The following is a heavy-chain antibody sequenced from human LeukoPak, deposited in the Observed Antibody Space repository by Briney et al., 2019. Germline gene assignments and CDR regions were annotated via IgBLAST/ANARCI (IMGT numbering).Heavy chain of an antibody. D-gene: IGHD6-19*01. CDR1: GFTFSDYY. J-gene: IGHJ4*02. CDR3: AKDVAGYSSGWYYY. Sequence: PGGSLRLSCAASGFTFSDYYMSWIRQAPGKGLEWVSYISSSGSTIYYADSVKGRFTISRDNSRNTLYLQMNSLRAEDTAVYYCAKDVAGYSSGWYYYWGQGTLVTVSS. CDR2: ISSSGSTI. V-gene: IGHV3-11*01.